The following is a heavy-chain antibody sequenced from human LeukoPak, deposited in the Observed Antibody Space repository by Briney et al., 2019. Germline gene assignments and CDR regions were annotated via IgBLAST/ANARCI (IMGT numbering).Heavy chain of an antibody. CDR1: GGSFSGYY. V-gene: IGHV4-34*01. D-gene: IGHD6-19*01. J-gene: IGHJ3*02. Sequence: SETLSLTCAVYGGSFSGYYWSWIRQPPGKGLEWIGEINHSGSTNYNPSLKSRVTMSVDTSKNQFSLKLSSVTAADTAVYYCARDRGVWAVADVDAFDIWGQGTMVTVSS. CDR2: INHSGST. CDR3: ARDRGVWAVADVDAFDI.